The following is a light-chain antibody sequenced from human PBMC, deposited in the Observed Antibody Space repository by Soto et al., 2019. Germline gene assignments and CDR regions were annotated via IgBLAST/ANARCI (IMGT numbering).Light chain of an antibody. CDR1: SSDVGGYNR. Sequence: QSALTQPASVSGSPGQSITISCTGTSSDVGGYNRVSWYQQHPGKAPKLMIYDVTIWPSGVSNRFSGSKSGNTASLTISGLQAEDEAEYYCSSYTTSSTLEGVFGTGTQLTVL. CDR2: DVT. J-gene: IGLJ1*01. CDR3: SSYTTSSTLEGV. V-gene: IGLV2-14*01.